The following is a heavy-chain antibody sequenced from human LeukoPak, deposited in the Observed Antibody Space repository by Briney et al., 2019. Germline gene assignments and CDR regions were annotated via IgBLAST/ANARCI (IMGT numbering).Heavy chain of an antibody. J-gene: IGHJ6*02. CDR2: IYHSGST. D-gene: IGHD2/OR15-2a*01. CDR1: DGSISSDNW. CDR3: ARLTLIGGMDV. V-gene: IGHV4-4*02. Sequence: SETLSLTCAVSDGSISSDNWWSWVRQPPGKGLEWIGEIYHSGSTNYNPSLKSRVTISVDKSKNQFSLNLSSVTAADTAVYYCARLTLIGGMDVWGPGTTVTVSS.